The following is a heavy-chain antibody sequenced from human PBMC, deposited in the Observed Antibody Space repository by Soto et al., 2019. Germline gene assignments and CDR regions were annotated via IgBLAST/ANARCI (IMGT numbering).Heavy chain of an antibody. CDR1: GGTFSSYA. CDR3: ARAYSSSVVPYYYGMDV. CDR2: IIPIFGTA. J-gene: IGHJ6*02. D-gene: IGHD6-6*01. Sequence: QVQLVQSGAEVKKPGSSVKVSCKASGGTFSSYAISWVRQAPGQGLEWMGGIIPIFGTANYAQKFQGRVTITADESXSXXYMELSSLRSEDTAVYYCARAYSSSVVPYYYGMDVWGQGTTVTVSS. V-gene: IGHV1-69*12.